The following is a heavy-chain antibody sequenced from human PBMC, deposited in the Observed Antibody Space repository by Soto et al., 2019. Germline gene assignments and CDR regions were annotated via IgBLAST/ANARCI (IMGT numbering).Heavy chain of an antibody. V-gene: IGHV3-15*05. CDR3: VAGSPFEY. J-gene: IGHJ4*02. CDR2: VKRKSDGETK. CDR1: GLIFGDAW. Sequence: PGGSLRLTCAGSGLIFGDAWLSWVRQAPGKGQERVGRVKRKSDGETKDYAAHVTGRFTISRDYSKPTVYLQMNSLKIEDTGIYYCVAGSPFEYWGQGTLVTFSS. D-gene: IGHD1-26*01.